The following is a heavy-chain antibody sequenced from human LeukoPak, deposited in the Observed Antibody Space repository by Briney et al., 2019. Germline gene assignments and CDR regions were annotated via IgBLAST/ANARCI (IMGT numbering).Heavy chain of an antibody. CDR2: INEDGKIR. Sequence: GGSLRLSCAASRFTLARYWVHWVRQAPGKGLVWVARINEDGKIRDYADSVKGRFTISRDNAKNTVSLQMDSLRAEDTGVYYCARAPSEVGGYYPEYFRHWGQGTLVTVSS. J-gene: IGHJ1*01. D-gene: IGHD3-22*01. CDR3: ARAPSEVGGYYPEYFRH. CDR1: RFTLARYW. V-gene: IGHV3-74*01.